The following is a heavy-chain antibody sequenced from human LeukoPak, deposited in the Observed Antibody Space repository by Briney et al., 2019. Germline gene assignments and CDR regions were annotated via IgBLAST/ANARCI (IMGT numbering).Heavy chain of an antibody. J-gene: IGHJ4*02. CDR2: INDNGSTR. D-gene: IGHD5-12*01. CDR3: AKDMQTWPRFPDY. CDR1: GFTFSNYA. Sequence: GGSLRLSCGAPGFTFSNYAMSWVRQAPGKGLEWVSGINDNGSTRFYAASVKGRFTSSRDNPKNTLYLQMNGLRVEDTAVYYCAKDMQTWPRFPDYWGQGTLVTVSS. V-gene: IGHV3-23*01.